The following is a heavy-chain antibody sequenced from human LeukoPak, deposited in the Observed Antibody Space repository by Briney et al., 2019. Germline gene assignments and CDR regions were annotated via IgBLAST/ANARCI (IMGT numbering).Heavy chain of an antibody. CDR1: GFTFSSYD. Sequence: GGSLRLSCAASGFTFSSYDMHWVRQATGKGLEWVSAIGTAGDTYYPGSVKGRFTISRENAKNSLYLQMNSLRAGDTAVYYCARAKSALGYCSGGSCYRNYYDSSGFTYYFDYWGQGTLVTVSS. J-gene: IGHJ4*02. D-gene: IGHD2-15*01. CDR3: ARAKSALGYCSGGSCYRNYYDSSGFTYYFDY. V-gene: IGHV3-13*01. CDR2: IGTAGDT.